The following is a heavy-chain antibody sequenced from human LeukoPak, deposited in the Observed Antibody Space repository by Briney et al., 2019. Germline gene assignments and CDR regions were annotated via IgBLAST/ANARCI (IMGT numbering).Heavy chain of an antibody. V-gene: IGHV4-30-4*01. Sequence: SETLSLTCTVSGGSISSGDYYWSWIRQPPGKGLEWIGYIYYSGSTYYNPSLKSRVTISVDTSKNQFSLKLSSVTAADTAVYYCARSRGYSYGFLAYYYYGMDVWGQGTTVTVSS. CDR3: ARSRGYSYGFLAYYYYGMDV. D-gene: IGHD5-18*01. J-gene: IGHJ6*02. CDR1: GGSISSGDYY. CDR2: IYYSGST.